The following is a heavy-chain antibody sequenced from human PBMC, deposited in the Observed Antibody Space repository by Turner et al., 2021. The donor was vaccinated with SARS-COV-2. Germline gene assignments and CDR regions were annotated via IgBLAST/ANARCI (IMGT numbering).Heavy chain of an antibody. CDR2: FEPEDVET. CDR3: ATGVAVTGVVVAYYYYYGMDV. Sequence: QVQLVQSGAGGKKTGAAAKVSCKVPGYTLTELSMPWVRQAPGKGLEWMGGFEPEDVETIYAQKFHGRVTKTEDTSTDTASMELSGLRSEDTAVYYCATGVAVTGVVVAYYYYYGMDVWGQGTTVTVSS. D-gene: IGHD6-19*01. J-gene: IGHJ6*02. V-gene: IGHV1-24*01. CDR1: GYTLTELS.